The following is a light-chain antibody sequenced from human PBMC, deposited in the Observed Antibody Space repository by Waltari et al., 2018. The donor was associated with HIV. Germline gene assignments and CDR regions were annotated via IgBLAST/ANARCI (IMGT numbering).Light chain of an antibody. CDR2: DAS. CDR1: QSVSSY. CDR3: QQRNNWPIT. J-gene: IGKJ5*01. V-gene: IGKV3-11*01. Sequence: IVLTHSPATLSFSPGERATLSCRASQSVSSYLAWYQQTPGHAPRLLIYDASNRATGIPARFSGSGSGTDFTLTISSLEPEDFALYYCQQRNNWPITFGQGTRLEIK.